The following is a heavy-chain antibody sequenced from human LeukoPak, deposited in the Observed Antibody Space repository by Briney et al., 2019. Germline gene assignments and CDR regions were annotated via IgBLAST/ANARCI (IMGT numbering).Heavy chain of an antibody. V-gene: IGHV1-18*04. J-gene: IGHJ4*02. Sequence: ASVKVSCKASGYTFTGYYMHWVRQAPGQGLEWMGWISAYNGNTNYAQKLQGRVTMTTDTSTSTAYMELSSLRSEDTAVYHCAKTYYYDSSGYSLGYWGQGTLVTVSS. D-gene: IGHD3-22*01. CDR3: AKTYYYDSSGYSLGY. CDR2: ISAYNGNT. CDR1: GYTFTGYY.